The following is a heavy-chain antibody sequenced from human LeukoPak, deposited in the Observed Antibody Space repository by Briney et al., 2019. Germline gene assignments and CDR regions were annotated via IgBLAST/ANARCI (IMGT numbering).Heavy chain of an antibody. Sequence: SETLSLTCSVSGDSISSSSSYWGWIRQPPGKGLEWIGSIYYSGSTYYNTSLKSRVTISVDTSKNQFSLKLSSVTAADTAVYYCARLCGWFGELSTRTPDYWGRGTLVTVSS. CDR2: IYYSGST. V-gene: IGHV4-39*01. J-gene: IGHJ4*02. D-gene: IGHD3-10*01. CDR1: GDSISSSSSY. CDR3: ARLCGWFGELSTRTPDY.